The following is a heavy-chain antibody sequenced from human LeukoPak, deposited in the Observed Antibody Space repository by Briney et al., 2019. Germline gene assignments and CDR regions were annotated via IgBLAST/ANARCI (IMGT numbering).Heavy chain of an antibody. CDR2: INTNTGNP. Sequence: ASVKVSCKASGYTLTSYAMNWVRQAPGQGLEWMGWINTNTGNPTYAQGFTGRFVFSLDTSVSTAYLQISSLKAEDTAVYYCARVNTGFGVVSTYYYYYMDVWGKGTTVTVSS. V-gene: IGHV7-4-1*02. J-gene: IGHJ6*03. CDR3: ARVNTGFGVVSTYYYYYMDV. CDR1: GYTLTSYA. D-gene: IGHD3-3*01.